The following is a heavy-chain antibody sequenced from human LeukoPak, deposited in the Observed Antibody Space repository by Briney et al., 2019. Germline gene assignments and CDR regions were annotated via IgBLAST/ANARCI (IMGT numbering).Heavy chain of an antibody. V-gene: IGHV3-23*01. J-gene: IGHJ5*02. CDR1: GFTFSSYA. CDR2: IGASGDST. D-gene: IGHD3-3*01. CDR3: ARGMEGWFGP. Sequence: GGSLRLSCAASGFTFSSYAMGWVRQAPGKGLEWVSAIGASGDSTYYARSVKGRFTISRDNAKNSLYLQMNSLRADDTAVYYCARGMEGWFGPWGQGTLVTVSS.